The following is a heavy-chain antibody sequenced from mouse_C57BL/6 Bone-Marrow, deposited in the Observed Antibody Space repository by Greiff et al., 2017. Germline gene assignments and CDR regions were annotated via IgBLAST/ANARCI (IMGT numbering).Heavy chain of an antibody. J-gene: IGHJ4*01. CDR3: ARDSNRYAMDY. CDR2: ISDGGSYT. D-gene: IGHD2-5*01. CDR1: GFTFSSYA. Sequence: EVHLVESGGGLVKPGGSLKLSCAASGFTFSSYAMSWVRQTPEKRLEWVATISDGGSYTYYPDNVKGRFTISRDNAKNNLYLQMSHLKSEDTAMYYCARDSNRYAMDYWGQGTSVTVSS. V-gene: IGHV5-4*01.